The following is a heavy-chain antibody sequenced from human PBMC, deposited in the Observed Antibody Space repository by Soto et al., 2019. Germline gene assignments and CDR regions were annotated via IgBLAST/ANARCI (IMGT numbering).Heavy chain of an antibody. Sequence: LSLTCRAPGCTISSHYRSWCRPPTGKGLVWVVYSYWSSTDNDDPVLKSRVTISVDTYKDEFSLKLDSVAAADTVVYYCARGGGSSIWDNLDVWGQGTTVTVSS. J-gene: IGHJ6*02. V-gene: IGHV4-59*11. CDR3: ARGGGSSIWDNLDV. D-gene: IGHD6-13*01. CDR1: GCTISSHY. CDR2: SYWSSTD.